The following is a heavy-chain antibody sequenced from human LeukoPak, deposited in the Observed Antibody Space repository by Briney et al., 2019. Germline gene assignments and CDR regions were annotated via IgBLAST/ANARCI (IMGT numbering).Heavy chain of an antibody. J-gene: IGHJ4*02. CDR1: GYTFTSYG. D-gene: IGHD1-26*01. CDR3: ARVLREQDFDY. V-gene: IGHV1-18*01. CDR2: ISAYNGNT. Sequence: ASVKVSCKASGYTFTSYGISWVRRAPGQGLEWMGWISAYNGNTNYAQKLQGRVTMTTNTSTSTAYMELRSLRSDDTAVYYCARVLREQDFDYWGQGTLVTVSS.